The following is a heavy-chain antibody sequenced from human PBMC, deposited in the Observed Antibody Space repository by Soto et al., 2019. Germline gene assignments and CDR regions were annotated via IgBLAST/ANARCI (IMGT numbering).Heavy chain of an antibody. CDR2: ISYDGSNK. V-gene: IGHV3-30-3*01. D-gene: IGHD2-15*01. CDR1: GFTFSRYA. CDR3: ASLVAATFDY. Sequence: QVQLVASGGGVGQPGRSLRLSCAASGFTFSRYAMHWVRQAPGKGLEWVAVISYDGSNKYYADSVKGRFTISRDNSKNTLYLQMNSLRAEDTAVYYCASLVAATFDYWGQGTLVTVSS. J-gene: IGHJ4*02.